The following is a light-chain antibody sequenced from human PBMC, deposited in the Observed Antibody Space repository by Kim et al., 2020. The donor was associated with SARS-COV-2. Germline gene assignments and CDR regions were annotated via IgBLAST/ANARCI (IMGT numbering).Light chain of an antibody. Sequence: PGQRVTYSCIGGSSTGGAHEDVDWYQQLPGSAPKVLIHANSIRSSGVPDRFSGSKSGTSASLAITGLQAEDEGHYYCQSYDSPFVVFGGGTKLTVL. CDR2: ANS. CDR3: QSYDSPFVV. J-gene: IGLJ2*01. CDR1: SSTGGAHED. V-gene: IGLV1-40*01.